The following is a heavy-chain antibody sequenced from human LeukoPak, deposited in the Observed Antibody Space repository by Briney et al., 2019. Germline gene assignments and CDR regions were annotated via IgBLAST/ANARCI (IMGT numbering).Heavy chain of an antibody. J-gene: IGHJ5*02. CDR3: AREKGIAASNWFDP. CDR2: ISSSGSTI. CDR1: GFTFSDHY. Sequence: GGSLRLSCAASGFTFSDHYMSWIRQAPGKGLEWLSYISSSGSTIYYADSVKGRFTISRDNAKNSLYLQMNSLRAEDTAVYYCAREKGIAASNWFDPWGQGTLVTVSS. D-gene: IGHD6-13*01. V-gene: IGHV3-11*04.